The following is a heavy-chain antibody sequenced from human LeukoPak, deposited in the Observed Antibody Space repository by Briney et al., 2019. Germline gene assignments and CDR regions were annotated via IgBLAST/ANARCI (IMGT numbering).Heavy chain of an antibody. V-gene: IGHV3-11*01. CDR2: ISSSGSTI. D-gene: IGHD6-13*01. CDR3: ARDGSAASLDY. J-gene: IGHJ4*02. CDR1: GFTFSDYY. Sequence: GGSLRPSCAASGFTFSDYYMSWIRQAPGKGLEWVSYISSSGSTIYYADSVKGRFTISRDNAENSLYLQMNSLRAEDTAVYYCARDGSAASLDYWGQGTLVTVSS.